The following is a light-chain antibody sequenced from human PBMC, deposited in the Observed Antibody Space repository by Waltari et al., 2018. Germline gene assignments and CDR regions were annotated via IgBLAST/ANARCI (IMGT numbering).Light chain of an antibody. Sequence: DIVMTQSPDSLAVSLGERATISCRSSQSVLYNSNDKNYLAWYQQKPGQPPRLLIYWASTQESGVPDRFSGSGSGTDFTLTISNLQAEDVAVYYCQQYYRSRTFGQGTKVEIK. J-gene: IGKJ1*01. CDR3: QQYYRSRT. CDR1: QSVLYNSNDKNY. V-gene: IGKV4-1*01. CDR2: WAS.